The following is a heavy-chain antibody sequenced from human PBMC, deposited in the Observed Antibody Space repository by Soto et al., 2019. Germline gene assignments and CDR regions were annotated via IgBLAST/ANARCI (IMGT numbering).Heavy chain of an antibody. Sequence: DVQLVESGGGLVQPGGSLRLSCAASGFTFSSYWMHWVRQAPGKGLVWVSRINSDGSSTSYADSVKGRFTISRDNAKNTLYLQMNSLRAEDTAVYYCAKVIEAVGGDFDYWGQGTLVTVSS. V-gene: IGHV3-74*01. D-gene: IGHD6-13*01. J-gene: IGHJ4*02. CDR2: INSDGSST. CDR1: GFTFSSYW. CDR3: AKVIEAVGGDFDY.